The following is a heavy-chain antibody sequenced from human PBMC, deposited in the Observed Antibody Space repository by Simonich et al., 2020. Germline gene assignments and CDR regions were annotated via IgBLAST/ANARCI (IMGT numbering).Heavy chain of an antibody. CDR3: ASDGAYDTVVTGAY. V-gene: IGHV3-48*03. Sequence: EVQLVESGGGLVQPGGSLRLSCAASGFTFSSYEMNWVRQATGKGLEWVSYISSSGSTIYNADSVKGRFTISRDNAKNSLYLQMNSLRAEDTAVYYCASDGAYDTVVTGAYWGQGTLVTVSS. D-gene: IGHD3-9*01. CDR1: GFTFSSYE. CDR2: ISSSGSTI. J-gene: IGHJ4*02.